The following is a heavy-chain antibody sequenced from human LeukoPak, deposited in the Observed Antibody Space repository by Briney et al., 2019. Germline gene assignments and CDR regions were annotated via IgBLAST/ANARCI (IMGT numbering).Heavy chain of an antibody. CDR2: TYSGGNT. CDR3: ARTYYDILTGYSPFDY. Sequence: GGSLRLSCAASGFTVSTNYMSWVRQAPGKGLEWLSVTYSGGNTYYADSVKGRFTISRDNSKNTLYLQMNSLRAEDTAVYYCARTYYDILTGYSPFDYWGQGTLVTVSS. J-gene: IGHJ4*02. CDR1: GFTVSTNY. V-gene: IGHV3-53*05. D-gene: IGHD3-9*01.